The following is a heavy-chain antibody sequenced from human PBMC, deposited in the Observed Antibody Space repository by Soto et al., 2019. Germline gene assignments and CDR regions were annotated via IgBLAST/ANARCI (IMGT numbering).Heavy chain of an antibody. D-gene: IGHD3-3*01. CDR2: ISGSGGST. CDR1: GFTFSSYA. Sequence: RGSLTPSCPASGFTFSSYAMSWVRQAPGKGLEWVSAISGSGGSTYYADSVKGRFTISRDNSKNTLYLQMNSLRAEDTAVYYCAKIFRGNPDYGMDVWGQGTTVTVSS. V-gene: IGHV3-23*01. CDR3: AKIFRGNPDYGMDV. J-gene: IGHJ6*02.